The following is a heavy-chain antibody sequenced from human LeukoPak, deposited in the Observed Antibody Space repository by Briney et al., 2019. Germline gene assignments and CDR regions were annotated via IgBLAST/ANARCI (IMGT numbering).Heavy chain of an antibody. D-gene: IGHD1-1*01. Sequence: GESLKISSKAAADRFTTYWIWCLRQMPAKGREGMVFIYPGDAETRYNPSFQGQVTISADKSITTAFLQWSSLKASDTAMYHCARLLLATGPDYWGQGTLVTVSS. V-gene: IGHV5-51*01. CDR2: IYPGDAET. CDR1: ADRFTTYW. J-gene: IGHJ4*02. CDR3: ARLLLATGPDY.